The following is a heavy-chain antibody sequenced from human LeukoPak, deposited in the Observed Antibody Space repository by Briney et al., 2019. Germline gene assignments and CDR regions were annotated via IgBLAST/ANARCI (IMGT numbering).Heavy chain of an antibody. D-gene: IGHD6-6*01. V-gene: IGHV1-2*02. J-gene: IGHJ4*02. CDR3: ARPRGYSSSDFDY. Sequence: ASVKVSCTASGYTFTGYYMHWVRQAPGQGLGWMGWINPNSGGTNYAQKFQGRVTMTRDTSISTAYMELSRLRSDDTAVYYCARPRGYSSSDFDYWGQGTLVTVSS. CDR2: INPNSGGT. CDR1: GYTFTGYY.